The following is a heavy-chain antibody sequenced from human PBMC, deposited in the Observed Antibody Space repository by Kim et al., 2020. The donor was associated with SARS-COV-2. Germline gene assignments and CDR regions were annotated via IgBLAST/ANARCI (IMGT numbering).Heavy chain of an antibody. V-gene: IGHV4-59*01. Sequence: SETLSLTCTVCGGSISSYYWRWIRQPPGKGLEWIGYIYYSGSTNYNPSLKSRVTISVDTSKNQFSLKLSSVTAADTAVYYCARDRRFTIFMEPRGHYYYYGMDVWGQGTTVTVSS. CDR2: IYYSGST. CDR1: GGSISSYY. J-gene: IGHJ6*02. CDR3: ARDRRFTIFMEPRGHYYYYGMDV. D-gene: IGHD3-9*01.